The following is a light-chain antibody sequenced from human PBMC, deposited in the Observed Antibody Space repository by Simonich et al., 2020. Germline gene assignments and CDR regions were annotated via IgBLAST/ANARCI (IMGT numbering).Light chain of an antibody. CDR3: QQDYSTPPIT. J-gene: IGKJ3*01. CDR1: QSVLYSSNNKNY. CDR2: WES. V-gene: IGKV4-1*01. Sequence: DIVMTQSPDSLAVSLGERATINCKSSQSVLYSSNNKNYLAWYQQEPGQPPKLLIYWESTRESGVPDRFSGSGSGTDFTLTISSLQAEDVAVYYCQQDYSTPPITFGPGTKVDIK.